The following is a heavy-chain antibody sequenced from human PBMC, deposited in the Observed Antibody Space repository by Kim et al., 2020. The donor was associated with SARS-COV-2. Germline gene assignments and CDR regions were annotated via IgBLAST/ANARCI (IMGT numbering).Heavy chain of an antibody. CDR3: ARGKVDGVLPAATVGLDY. V-gene: IGHV1-3*01. CDR2: ISPGNGNT. CDR1: GYSFSDFS. Sequence: ASVKVSCKTSGYSFSDFSIHWVRQAPGQRLEWLGWISPGNGNTRYSDNFQDRVTITLNTSASTAYVDLSSLTIEDTAVYFCARGKVDGVLPAATVGLDYWGQGTQVTVSS. J-gene: IGHJ4*02. D-gene: IGHD2-15*01.